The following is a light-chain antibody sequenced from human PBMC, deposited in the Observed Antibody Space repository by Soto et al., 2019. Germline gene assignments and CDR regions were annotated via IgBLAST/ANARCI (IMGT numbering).Light chain of an antibody. CDR1: QSVSSN. Sequence: EIVMTQSPVTLSVSPGERVTLSCRASQSVSSNLAWYQQKPGQAPRLLIYDASTRATGIPARFSGSGSGTDFTLTINRLEPEDFAVYYCQQYGSSPPTFGQGTKVDIK. CDR2: DAS. J-gene: IGKJ1*01. CDR3: QQYGSSPPT. V-gene: IGKV3-20*01.